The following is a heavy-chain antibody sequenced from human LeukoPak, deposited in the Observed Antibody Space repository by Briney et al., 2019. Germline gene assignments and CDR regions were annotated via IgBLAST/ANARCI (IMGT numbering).Heavy chain of an antibody. D-gene: IGHD6-19*01. J-gene: IGHJ4*02. CDR1: GFSVSSNY. Sequence: GGSLRLSCAASGFSVSSNYMNWVRQAPGMGLEWVSAIYTGGTTYYADSVQGRFTISRDNSKNTLYLQMNSLRAEDSAVYFCARDKLGSGYSSDFDCWGQGTLVTVSS. V-gene: IGHV3-66*02. CDR2: IYTGGTT. CDR3: ARDKLGSGYSSDFDC.